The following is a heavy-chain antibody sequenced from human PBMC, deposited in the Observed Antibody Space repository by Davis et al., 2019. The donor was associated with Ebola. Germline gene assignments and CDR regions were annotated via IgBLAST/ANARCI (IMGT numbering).Heavy chain of an antibody. CDR1: GYTFTGYY. J-gene: IGHJ6*02. Sequence: ASVKVSCKASGYTFTGYYMHWVRQAPGQGLEWMGWINPNSGGTNYAQKFQGWVTMTRDTSISTAYMELSRLRSDDTAVYYCARGGYCSGGSCTRAYYYYGMDVWGQGTTVTVSS. CDR3: ARGGYCSGGSCTRAYYYYGMDV. CDR2: INPNSGGT. V-gene: IGHV1-2*04. D-gene: IGHD2-15*01.